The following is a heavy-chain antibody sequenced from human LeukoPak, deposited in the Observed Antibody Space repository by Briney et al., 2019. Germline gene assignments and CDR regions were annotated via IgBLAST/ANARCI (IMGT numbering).Heavy chain of an antibody. CDR1: GFTLSNYA. CDR3: ARDVGSSPEIFQY. V-gene: IGHV3-64*01. Sequence: GGSLRLSCTASGFTLSNYAFHWVRQAPGKGLEYVSGIYTNGGSTYYANSVKGRFTISRDNSKNTLYLQMGSLRPEDMAVYYCARDVGSSPEIFQYWGPGTLVTVSS. CDR2: IYTNGGST. D-gene: IGHD6-13*01. J-gene: IGHJ1*01.